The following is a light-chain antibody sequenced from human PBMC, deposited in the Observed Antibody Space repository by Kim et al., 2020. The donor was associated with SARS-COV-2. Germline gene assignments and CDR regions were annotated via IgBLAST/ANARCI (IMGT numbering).Light chain of an antibody. CDR2: EDN. V-gene: IGLV6-57*03. CDR3: QSYDISNVV. Sequence: GKTVTISCTRSSGSIASNYVQWYQQRPGSAPTTVIYEDNQRPSGVPDRFSGSIDSSSNSASLTISGLKTEDEADYYCQSYDISNVVFGGGTQLTVL. J-gene: IGLJ2*01. CDR1: SGSIASNY.